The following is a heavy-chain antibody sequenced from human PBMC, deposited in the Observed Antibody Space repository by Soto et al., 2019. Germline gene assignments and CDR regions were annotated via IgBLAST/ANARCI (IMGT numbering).Heavy chain of an antibody. CDR1: GFTFSNAW. V-gene: IGHV3-15*07. CDR3: TTGGAYYYDSSGRHRLYPYYYYYGMDV. Sequence: GGSLRLSCAASGFTFSNAWMNWVRQAPGKGLEWVGRIKSKTDGGTTDYAAPGKGRFTISRDDSKNTLYLQMNSLKTEETAVYYCTTGGAYYYDSSGRHRLYPYYYYYGMDVWGQGTTVTVSS. CDR2: IKSKTDGGTT. J-gene: IGHJ6*02. D-gene: IGHD3-22*01.